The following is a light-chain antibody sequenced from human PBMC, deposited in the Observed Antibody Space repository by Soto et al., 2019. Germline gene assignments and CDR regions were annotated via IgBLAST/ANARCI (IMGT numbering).Light chain of an antibody. CDR1: ETVATN. Sequence: VMTQSPATLSVSPVERATLSCWGSETVATNLAWYQQKPGQAPRLLISGASTRAAGISDRFRGSGSGTEYTLTISSLRSEDSAIYYCQQYFEWPPMTFGQGTKVEI. CDR3: QQYFEWPPMT. V-gene: IGKV3-15*01. CDR2: GAS. J-gene: IGKJ1*01.